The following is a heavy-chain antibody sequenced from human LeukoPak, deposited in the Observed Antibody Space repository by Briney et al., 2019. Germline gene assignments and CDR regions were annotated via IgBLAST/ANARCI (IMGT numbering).Heavy chain of an antibody. V-gene: IGHV3-23*01. Sequence: GGSLRLSCAASGFTFSSYAMSWVRQAPGKGLEWVSAISGSGGSTYYADSVKGRFTIPRDNSKNTLYLQMNSLRAEDTAVYYCAKAEWELLLSYWGQGTLVTVSS. D-gene: IGHD1-26*01. CDR2: ISGSGGST. J-gene: IGHJ4*02. CDR1: GFTFSSYA. CDR3: AKAEWELLLSY.